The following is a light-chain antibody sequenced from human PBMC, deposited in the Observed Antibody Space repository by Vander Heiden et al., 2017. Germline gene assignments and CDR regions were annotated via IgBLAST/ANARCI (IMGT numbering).Light chain of an antibody. J-gene: IGLJ2*01. CDR1: SCNIGNNY. CDR2: ENN. V-gene: IGLV1-51*02. CDR3: GTWDSSLSAVV. Sequence: QSVLTQPPSVSAAPGQKVTISCSGSSCNIGNNYVSWYQQLPGTAPKFLIYENNKRPSGIPDRFSGSKSGTSATLGITGLQTGDEADYYCGTWDSSLSAVVFGGGTKLTVL.